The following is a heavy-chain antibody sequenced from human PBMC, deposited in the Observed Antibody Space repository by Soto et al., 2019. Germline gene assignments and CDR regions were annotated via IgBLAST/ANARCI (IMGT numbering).Heavy chain of an antibody. D-gene: IGHD6-19*01. CDR3: ARPGTYSSGWHPFDY. V-gene: IGHV4-59*08. CDR1: GGSISSYY. CDR2: IYYSGST. Sequence: SETLSLTCTVSGGSISSYYWSWIRQPPGKGLEWIGYIYYSGSTNYNPSLKSRVTISVDTSKNQFSLKLSSVTAADTAVYYCARPGTYSSGWHPFDYWGQGTLVTVSS. J-gene: IGHJ4*02.